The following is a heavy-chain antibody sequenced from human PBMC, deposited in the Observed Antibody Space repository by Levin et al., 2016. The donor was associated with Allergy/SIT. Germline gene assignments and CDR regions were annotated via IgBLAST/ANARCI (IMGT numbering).Heavy chain of an antibody. Sequence: GGSLRLSCAASGFNVKNYYISWVRQAPGKGLEWVSVIYDRGNTYYADSVKGRFTISRDNSKNTLYLQMSSLRAEDTAVYYCARAVGTEGELLGHFDHWGQGTLVNVSS. CDR2: IYDRGNT. D-gene: IGHD1-26*01. CDR1: GFNVKNYY. V-gene: IGHV3-53*01. J-gene: IGHJ4*02. CDR3: ARAVGTEGELLGHFDH.